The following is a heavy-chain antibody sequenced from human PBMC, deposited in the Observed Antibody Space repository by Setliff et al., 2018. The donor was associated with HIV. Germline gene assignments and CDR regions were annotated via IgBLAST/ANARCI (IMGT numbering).Heavy chain of an antibody. CDR1: GGSISTATFY. CDR3: ARILRYFDFANYFYYMDV. CDR2: VYYTGST. V-gene: IGHV4-39*01. D-gene: IGHD3-9*01. Sequence: SETLSLTCTVPGGSISTATFYWNWIRQPPGKALEWLGIVYYTGSTNYNPSLKSRVAMSVDTSKKQFSLKLSSVTAADTAVYYCARILRYFDFANYFYYMDVWGKGTTVTVSS. J-gene: IGHJ6*03.